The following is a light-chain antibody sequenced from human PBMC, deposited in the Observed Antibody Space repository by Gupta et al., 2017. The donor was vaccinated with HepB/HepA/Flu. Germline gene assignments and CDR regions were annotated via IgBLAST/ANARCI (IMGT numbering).Light chain of an antibody. CDR1: QSLVNTDGNTY. CDR3: MQFIYWPHT. V-gene: IGKV2-30*01. J-gene: IGKJ2*01. Sequence: DVVLPQSPLSLPVTLGPPASISCTSSQSLVNTDGNTYFYWFHQGPGQSPRRLLYKVSNRASGVPDRFSGSGSGTDFTLKISRVEAEDLGVYYCMQFIYWPHTLGQGTKLEIK. CDR2: KVS.